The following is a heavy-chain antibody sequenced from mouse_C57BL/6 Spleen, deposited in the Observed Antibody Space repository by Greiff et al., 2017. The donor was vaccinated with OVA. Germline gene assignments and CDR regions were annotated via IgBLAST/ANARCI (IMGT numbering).Heavy chain of an antibody. V-gene: IGHV1-42*01. Sequence: VQLQQSGPELVKPGASVKISCKASGYSFTGYYMNWVKQSPEKSLEWIGEINPSTGGTTYNQKFKAKATLTVDKSSSTAYMQLKSLTSEDSAVYYCARRDDGYYNAMDYWGQGTSVTVSS. J-gene: IGHJ4*01. CDR3: ARRDDGYYNAMDY. D-gene: IGHD2-3*01. CDR1: GYSFTGYY. CDR2: INPSTGGT.